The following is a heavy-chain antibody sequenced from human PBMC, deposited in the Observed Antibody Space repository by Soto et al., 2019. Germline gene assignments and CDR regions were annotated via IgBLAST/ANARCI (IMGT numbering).Heavy chain of an antibody. CDR3: AIPRQRPVIAAAGLLL. J-gene: IGHJ4*02. CDR1: GFTFSSYA. CDR2: ISGSGGST. Sequence: GGSLRLSCAASGFTFSSYAMSWVRQAPGKGLEWVSAISGSGGSTYYADSVKGRFTISRDNSKNTLYLQMNSLRAEDTAVYYCAIPRQRPVIAAAGLLLWGQGTLVTVSS. V-gene: IGHV3-23*01. D-gene: IGHD6-13*01.